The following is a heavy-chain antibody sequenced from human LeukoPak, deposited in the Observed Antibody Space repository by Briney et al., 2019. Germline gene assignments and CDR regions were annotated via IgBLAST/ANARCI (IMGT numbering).Heavy chain of an antibody. CDR2: IFPSGGEI. D-gene: IGHD2-8*02. J-gene: IGHJ4*02. V-gene: IGHV3-23*01. CDR3: ATYRQVLLPFES. CDR1: GVTFSNYGISSYG. Sequence: GGSLRLSCEASGVTFSNYGISSYGMHWVRQPPGKGLEWVSSIFPSGGEIHYADSVRGRFTISRDNSKSTLSLQMNSLRAEDTAIYYCATYRQVLLPFESWGQGTLVTVSS.